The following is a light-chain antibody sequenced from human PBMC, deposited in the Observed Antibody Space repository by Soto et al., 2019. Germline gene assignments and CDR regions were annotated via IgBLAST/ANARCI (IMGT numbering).Light chain of an antibody. CDR1: QSVTSNH. J-gene: IGKJ1*01. V-gene: IGKV3-20*01. CDR2: GAS. CDR3: QQYGSLPWT. Sequence: EVVLAQSPGTLSLSPGERATLSCRASQSVTSNHLAWYQQKLGQSPRLLIYGASSRATGIPARFSGSGSGTDFTLTINRLEPEDFAVYYCQQYGSLPWTFGQGTKVEIK.